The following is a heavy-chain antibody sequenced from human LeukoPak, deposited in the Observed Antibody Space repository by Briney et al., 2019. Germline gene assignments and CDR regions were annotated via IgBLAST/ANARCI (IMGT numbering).Heavy chain of an antibody. Sequence: SETLSLTCTVSGTSISSYWWSWIRQPAGKGLEWIARVYTSGSTTYNPSLKSRVTISVDTSKNQFSLKLSSVTAADTAVYYCARSLTGYYNLDYWGQGTLVTVSS. D-gene: IGHD3-9*01. V-gene: IGHV4-4*07. CDR1: GTSISSYW. CDR3: ARSLTGYYNLDY. J-gene: IGHJ4*02. CDR2: VYTSGST.